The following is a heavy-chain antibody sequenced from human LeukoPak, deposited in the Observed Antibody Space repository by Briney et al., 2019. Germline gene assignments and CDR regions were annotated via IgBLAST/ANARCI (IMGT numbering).Heavy chain of an antibody. CDR3: ARSPGIAAAGHYNWFDP. CDR1: GYTFTSYY. Sequence: ASVKVSCKASGYTFTSYYMHWVRQAPGQGLEWMGIINPSGGSTSYAQKFQGRVTMTRDMSTSTVYMELSSLRSEDTAVYSCARSPGIAAAGHYNWFDPWGQGTLVTVSS. CDR2: INPSGGST. V-gene: IGHV1-46*01. D-gene: IGHD6-13*01. J-gene: IGHJ5*02.